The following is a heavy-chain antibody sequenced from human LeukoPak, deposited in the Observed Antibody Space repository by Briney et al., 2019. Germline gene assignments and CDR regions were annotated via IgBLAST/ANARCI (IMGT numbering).Heavy chain of an antibody. V-gene: IGHV1-46*01. Sequence: ASVKVSCKASGYTFTSYYMHWVRQAPGQGLEWMGIINPSGGSTSYAQKFQGRVTMTRDTSTSTVYMELSSLRSEDTAVYHCARGNTMVRGVRYNWFDPWGQGTLVTVSS. J-gene: IGHJ5*02. CDR3: ARGNTMVRGVRYNWFDP. CDR1: GYTFTSYY. CDR2: INPSGGST. D-gene: IGHD3-10*01.